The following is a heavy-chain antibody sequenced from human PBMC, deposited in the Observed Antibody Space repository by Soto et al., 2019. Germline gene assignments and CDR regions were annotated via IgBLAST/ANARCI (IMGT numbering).Heavy chain of an antibody. CDR3: ARATGTLRSRNCDY. CDR2: IYHTGST. Sequence: SGTLSLTCSVSGGSISTVGHYWTWIRQPPGKGLEWIGSIYHTGSTYYSKSLRSRLTMSVDTSKSQFSLRLSSVTAADTAVYYCARATGTLRSRNCDYWGQGSLVTVSS. V-gene: IGHV4-31*03. D-gene: IGHD1-1*01. CDR1: GGSISTVGHY. J-gene: IGHJ4*02.